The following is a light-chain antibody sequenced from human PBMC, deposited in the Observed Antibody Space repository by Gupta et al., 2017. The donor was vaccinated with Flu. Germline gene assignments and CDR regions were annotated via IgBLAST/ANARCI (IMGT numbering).Light chain of an antibody. CDR3: QHDNTWPT. CDR1: QSVSSN. J-gene: IGKJ4*01. CDR2: GAS. Sequence: SPTTLSLSPGERATRSGRDSQSVSSNLAWYQQKPGQAPRLLIYGASNSAIGIADRFSGSGAGTDFTLTSSSRQSEDCAVYYGQHDNTWPTFGGGTKVEI. V-gene: IGKV3-15*01.